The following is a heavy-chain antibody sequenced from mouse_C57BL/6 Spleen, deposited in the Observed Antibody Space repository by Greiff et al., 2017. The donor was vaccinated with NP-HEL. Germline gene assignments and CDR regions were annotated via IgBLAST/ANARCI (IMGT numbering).Heavy chain of an antibody. V-gene: IGHV7-3*01. J-gene: IGHJ2*01. CDR3: ARYMNYYGSRGYFDY. Sequence: EVQLQESGGGLVQPGGSLSLSCAASGFTFTDYYMSWVRQPPGKALEWLGFIRNKANGYTTEYSASVKGRFTISRDNSQSILYLQMNALRAEDSATYYCARYMNYYGSRGYFDYWGQGTTLTVSS. CDR1: GFTFTDYY. D-gene: IGHD1-1*01. CDR2: IRNKANGYTT.